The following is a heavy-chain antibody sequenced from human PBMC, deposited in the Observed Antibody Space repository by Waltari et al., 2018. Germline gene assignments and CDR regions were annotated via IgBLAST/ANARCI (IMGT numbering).Heavy chain of an antibody. CDR1: GGSIISNRHY. CDR3: ATYVGASIGTAAFDV. Sequence: QLHLQEAGPGLVKPSETLSLTCSVSGGSIISNRHYWAWIRQPPGKGLEWTATISYTGTTYYNPSLRSRVTISVDMVKNQFSLKLTSVTPADTAVYYCATYVGASIGTAAFDVWGQGTMVTVSS. CDR2: ISYTGTT. V-gene: IGHV4-39*01. D-gene: IGHD3-16*01. J-gene: IGHJ3*01.